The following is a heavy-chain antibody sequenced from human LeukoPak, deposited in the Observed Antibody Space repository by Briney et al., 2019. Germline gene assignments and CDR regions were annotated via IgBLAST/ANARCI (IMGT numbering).Heavy chain of an antibody. CDR3: ARLGPYYDFWSGYLPIDY. V-gene: IGHV4-39*01. Sequence: SETLSLTCTVPGGSISSSNYYWGWIRQPPGKGLEWIGSIFYTGNTYDNPSLKSRVIMSVDTSKNQFSLKLSSVTAADTAMYYCARLGPYYDFWSGYLPIDYWGQGTLVTVSS. CDR2: IFYTGNT. J-gene: IGHJ4*02. CDR1: GGSISSSNYY. D-gene: IGHD3-3*01.